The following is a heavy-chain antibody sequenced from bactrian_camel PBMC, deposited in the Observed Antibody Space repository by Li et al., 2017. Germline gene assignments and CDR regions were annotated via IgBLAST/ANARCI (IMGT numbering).Heavy chain of an antibody. CDR1: GFSHSSYC. V-gene: IGHV3S25*01. D-gene: IGHD2*01. J-gene: IGHJ6*01. Sequence: QVQLVESGGGSVQTGGSLTLSCIAFGFSHSSYCMGWFRQAPGKERKGVAAINPDGDKIHYADSLQGRFTISRDNAKNTVYLQMNSLKPEDTAVYYCVRALFRPFFSGSDLNSRTCFGYWGQGTQVTVS. CDR3: VRALFRPFFSGSDLNSRTCFGY. CDR2: INPDGDKI.